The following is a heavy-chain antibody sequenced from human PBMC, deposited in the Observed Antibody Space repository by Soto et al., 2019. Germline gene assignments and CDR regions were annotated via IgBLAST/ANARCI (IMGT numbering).Heavy chain of an antibody. CDR1: GYSFTSYW. Sequence: GESLKISCKGSGYSFTSYWIGWVRQMPGKGLEWMGIIYPGDSDTRYSPSFQGQVTISADKSIITAYLQWSSLKASDTAMYYCARPTPHCSGGSCYHDWDAFDIWGQGTMVTVSS. CDR2: IYPGDSDT. D-gene: IGHD2-15*01. CDR3: ARPTPHCSGGSCYHDWDAFDI. V-gene: IGHV5-51*01. J-gene: IGHJ3*02.